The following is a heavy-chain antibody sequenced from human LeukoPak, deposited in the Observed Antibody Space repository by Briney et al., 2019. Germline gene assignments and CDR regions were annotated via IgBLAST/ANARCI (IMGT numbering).Heavy chain of an antibody. CDR3: AREGLWFGELLSNWFDP. V-gene: IGHV1-2*02. D-gene: IGHD3-10*01. CDR1: GYTFTGYY. Sequence: ASVKVSCKASGYTFTGYYMHWVRQAPGQGLEWMGWINPNSGGTNYAQKFQGRVTMTRDTSTSTAYMELSRLRSDDTAVYYCAREGLWFGELLSNWFDPWGQGTLVTVSS. J-gene: IGHJ5*02. CDR2: INPNSGGT.